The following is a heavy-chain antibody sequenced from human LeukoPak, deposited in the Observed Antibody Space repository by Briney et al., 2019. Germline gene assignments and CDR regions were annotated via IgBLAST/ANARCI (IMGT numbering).Heavy chain of an antibody. CDR1: GFTFSSYW. D-gene: IGHD6-13*01. J-gene: IGHJ4*02. V-gene: IGHV3-74*01. CDR3: ARSAQQLVPNYYFDY. CDR2: INSDGSST. Sequence: GGSLRLSCAASGFTFSSYWMHWVRQAPGKGLVWVSRINSDGSSTSYADSVKGRFTISRDNAKNTLYLQMNSLRAEDTAVYYCARSAQQLVPNYYFDYWGQGTLVTVSS.